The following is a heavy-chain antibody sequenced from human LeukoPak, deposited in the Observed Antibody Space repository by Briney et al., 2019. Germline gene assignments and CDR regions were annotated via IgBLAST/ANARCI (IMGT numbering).Heavy chain of an antibody. D-gene: IGHD6-6*01. V-gene: IGHV3-7*01. CDR2: IKQDGSEK. CDR3: AKDIAARCEGVDY. CDR1: GFTFSSYW. J-gene: IGHJ4*02. Sequence: PGGSLRLSCAASGFTFSSYWMSWVRQAPGKGLEWVANIKQDGSEKYYVDSVKGRFTISRDNAKNTLYLQMNSLRAEDTAVYYCAKDIAARCEGVDYWGQGTLVTVSS.